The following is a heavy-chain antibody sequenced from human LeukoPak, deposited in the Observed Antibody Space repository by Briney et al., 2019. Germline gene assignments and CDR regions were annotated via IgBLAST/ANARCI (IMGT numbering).Heavy chain of an antibody. CDR2: ISYDGSNK. Sequence: GRSLRLSCAASGFTFSSYAMHWVRQAPGKGLEWVAGISYDGSNKYYADSVKGRFTISRDNSKNTLYLQMNSLRAEDTAVYYCARGGHCSSTSCYGYYYYYGMDVWGQGTTVTVSS. V-gene: IGHV3-30-3*01. CDR1: GFTFSSYA. D-gene: IGHD2-2*01. J-gene: IGHJ6*02. CDR3: ARGGHCSSTSCYGYYYYYGMDV.